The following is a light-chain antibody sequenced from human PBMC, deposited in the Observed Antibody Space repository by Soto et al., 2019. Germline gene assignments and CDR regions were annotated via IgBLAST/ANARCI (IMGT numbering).Light chain of an antibody. CDR1: QSVSSY. Sequence: EIVLTQSPATLSLSPGERATLSCRASQSVSSYLAWYQQKPGQAPRLLLYDASNRATGIPARFSGSGSGTDFPLTISSLEPEDFAVYYCQQRSNWPPRYTFGQGTKLEIK. J-gene: IGKJ2*01. CDR3: QQRSNWPPRYT. V-gene: IGKV3-11*01. CDR2: DAS.